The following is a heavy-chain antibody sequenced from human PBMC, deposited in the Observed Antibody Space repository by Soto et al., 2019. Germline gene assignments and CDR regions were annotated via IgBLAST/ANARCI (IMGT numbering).Heavy chain of an antibody. CDR2: ISYDGSNK. V-gene: IGHV3-30-3*01. CDR3: ARDPLWGTAMVLWYFDL. J-gene: IGHJ2*01. D-gene: IGHD5-18*01. Sequence: GGSLRLSCAASGFTFSSCAMHWVRQAPGKGLEWVAVISYDGSNKYYADSVKGRFTVSRDNSKNTLYLQVNSLRAEDTAVYYCARDPLWGTAMVLWYFDLWGRGTLVTVSS. CDR1: GFTFSSCA.